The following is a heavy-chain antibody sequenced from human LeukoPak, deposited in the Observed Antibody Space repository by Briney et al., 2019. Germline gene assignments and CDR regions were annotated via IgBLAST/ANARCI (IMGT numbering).Heavy chain of an antibody. CDR1: GFTFSSYA. D-gene: IGHD2-8*01. CDR2: ISGSGGST. J-gene: IGHJ5*02. Sequence: QPGGSLRLSCAASGFTFSSYAMSWVRQAPGKGLEWVSAISGSGGSTYYADSVKGRFTISRDNSKNTLYLQMNSLRAEDTAVYYCAKDLVLMVYAHHPKHNWFDPWGQGTLVTVSS. CDR3: AKDLVLMVYAHHPKHNWFDP. V-gene: IGHV3-23*01.